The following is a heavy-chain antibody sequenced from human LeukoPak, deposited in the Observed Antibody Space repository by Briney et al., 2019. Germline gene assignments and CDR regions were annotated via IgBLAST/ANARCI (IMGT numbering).Heavy chain of an antibody. CDR1: GFTFSSYW. V-gene: IGHV3-23*01. CDR2: ISGSGGST. Sequence: GGSLRLSCAASGFTFSSYWMSRVRQAPGKGLEWVSAISGSGGSTYYADSVKGRFTISRDNSKNTLYLQMNSLRAEDTAVYYCAKDESRGAARSFLDYWGQGTLVTVSS. CDR3: AKDESRGAARSFLDY. J-gene: IGHJ4*02. D-gene: IGHD6-6*01.